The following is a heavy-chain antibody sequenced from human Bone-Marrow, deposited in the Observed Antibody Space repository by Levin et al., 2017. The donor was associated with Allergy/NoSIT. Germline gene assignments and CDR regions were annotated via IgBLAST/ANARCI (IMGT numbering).Heavy chain of an antibody. V-gene: IGHV3-23*01. CDR1: GFNFNIYA. Sequence: GESLKISCAASGFNFNIYAMSWVRQAPGKGLEWVSGIGGGGTGTYYAASVKGRFTISRDNPKNTLFLQMNSLTAEDTAVYFCVKMRGPGTWRDYYMDVWGKGTTVIVSS. J-gene: IGHJ6*03. D-gene: IGHD3-3*01. CDR3: VKMRGPGTWRDYYMDV. CDR2: IGGGGTGT.